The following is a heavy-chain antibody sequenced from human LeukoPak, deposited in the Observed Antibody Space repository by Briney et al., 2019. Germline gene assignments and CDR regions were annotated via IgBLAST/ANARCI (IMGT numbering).Heavy chain of an antibody. J-gene: IGHJ4*02. D-gene: IGHD5-24*01. CDR3: ARDLVVEMATVGEDY. CDR2: ISSTGYYI. V-gene: IGHV3-21*01. CDR1: GFSFSSYI. Sequence: GGSLRLSCAASGFSFSSYIMNWVRQAPGRGLEWVSSISSTGYYIHYADSVKGRFTISGDNAENSLYLQMNSLRAEDTAVYYCARDLVVEMATVGEDYWGQGTLVTVSS.